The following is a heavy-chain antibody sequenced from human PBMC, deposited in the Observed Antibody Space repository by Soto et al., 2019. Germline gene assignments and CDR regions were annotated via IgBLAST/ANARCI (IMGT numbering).Heavy chain of an antibody. V-gene: IGHV3-30-3*01. Sequence: QVQLVESGGGVVQPGRSLRLSCAASGFTFSSYVMHWVCQTPGRRLEWVAFISHDGNNKYYADSVKGRFTISRDNSENTLYLQMDSLRAVDTAIYYCARDDEGGSDCDLGYWGQGTLVTVSS. CDR1: GFTFSSYV. D-gene: IGHD1-26*01. CDR2: ISHDGNNK. J-gene: IGHJ4*02. CDR3: ARDDEGGSDCDLGY.